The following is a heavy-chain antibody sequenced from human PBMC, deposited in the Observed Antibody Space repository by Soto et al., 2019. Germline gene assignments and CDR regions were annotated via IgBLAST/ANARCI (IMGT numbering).Heavy chain of an antibody. J-gene: IGHJ6*02. Sequence: GGSLRLSCAASGFTFRSYALHWVRQAPGKGLEWVAVISYDGSNKYYADSVKGRFTTSRDNSKNTLYLQMNSLRAEDTAVYYCARDRFLEWLLRYYGMDVWGQGTTVTVSS. CDR1: GFTFRSYA. CDR2: ISYDGSNK. CDR3: ARDRFLEWLLRYYGMDV. D-gene: IGHD3-3*01. V-gene: IGHV3-30-3*01.